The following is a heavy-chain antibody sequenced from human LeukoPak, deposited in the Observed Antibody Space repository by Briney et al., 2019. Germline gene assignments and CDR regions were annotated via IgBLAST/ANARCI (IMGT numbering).Heavy chain of an antibody. CDR1: GGTFSSYT. V-gene: IGHV1-69*02. Sequence: SVKVSCKASGGTFSSYTISWVRQAPGQGLEWMGRIIPILGIANYAQKFQGRVTITADKSTSTAYMELSSLRSDDTAVYYCASGWLQSHDAFDIWGQGTMVTVSS. CDR3: ASGWLQSHDAFDI. CDR2: IIPILGIA. D-gene: IGHD5-24*01. J-gene: IGHJ3*02.